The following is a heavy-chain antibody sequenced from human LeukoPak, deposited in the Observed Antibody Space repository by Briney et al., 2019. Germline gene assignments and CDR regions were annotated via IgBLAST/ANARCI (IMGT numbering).Heavy chain of an antibody. Sequence: PGGSLRLSCAASGFTFSRYWMTWVRQAPGKGLEWVSAISGSGGSTYYADSVKGRFTISRDNSKNTLYLQMNSLRAEDTAVYYCAKQTRDSSSWSFDYWGQGTLVTVSS. D-gene: IGHD6-13*01. J-gene: IGHJ4*02. CDR1: GFTFSRYW. V-gene: IGHV3-23*01. CDR2: ISGSGGST. CDR3: AKQTRDSSSWSFDY.